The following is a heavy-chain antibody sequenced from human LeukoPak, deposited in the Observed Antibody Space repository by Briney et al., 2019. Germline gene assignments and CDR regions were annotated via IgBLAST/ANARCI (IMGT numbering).Heavy chain of an antibody. J-gene: IGHJ5*02. V-gene: IGHV3-30*18. CDR1: GFTFSSYG. D-gene: IGHD2-2*01. CDR3: AKAAYDCSSTSCYGPGGFDP. Sequence: GGSLRLSCAASGFTFSSYGMHWVRQAPGKGLEWVAVISYDGSNKYYADSVKGRFTISREKSKNRLYLQMNRVRAEDTAVYYCAKAAYDCSSTSCYGPGGFDPWGQGTLVTVSS. CDR2: ISYDGSNK.